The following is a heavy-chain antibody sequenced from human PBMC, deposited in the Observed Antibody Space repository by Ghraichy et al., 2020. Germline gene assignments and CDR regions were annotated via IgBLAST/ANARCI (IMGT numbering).Heavy chain of an antibody. CDR1: GAFIRGDTYF. Sequence: SETLSLTCAVSGAFIRGDTYFWSWIRQSPGKGLEWIGYINYSGSTYYNPSLRSRASISVDTSKNEFSLRMNSVTVADTAVYFCARDTRWNTYLDYWGQGTPVTVSS. CDR3: ARDTRWNTYLDY. J-gene: IGHJ4*02. D-gene: IGHD1-1*01. CDR2: INYSGST. V-gene: IGHV4-31*11.